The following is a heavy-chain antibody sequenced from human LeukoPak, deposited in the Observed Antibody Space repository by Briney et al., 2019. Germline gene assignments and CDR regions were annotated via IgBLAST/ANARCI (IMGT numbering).Heavy chain of an antibody. J-gene: IGHJ4*02. CDR2: IYWDDDK. CDR1: GFSLSSRAVG. V-gene: IGHV2-5*02. D-gene: IGHD5-18*01. CDR3: AHEKRYSFDLFAN. Sequence: DSGATLVNPTQTLTLPCIFSGFSLSSRAVGGGWTREPPGKALEWLALIYWDDDKLYNTYLKSRITITKDTSKNQVVLTMTNMDPVDTATYYCAHEKRYSFDLFANWGQETLVTVSS.